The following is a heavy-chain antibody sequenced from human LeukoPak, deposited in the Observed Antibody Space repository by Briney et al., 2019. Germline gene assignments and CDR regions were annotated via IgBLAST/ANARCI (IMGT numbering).Heavy chain of an antibody. V-gene: IGHV3-7*02. D-gene: IGHD2-21*02. CDR2: INRDGSAE. CDR1: GFTLSSYW. CDR3: ARLKGDSSLFDC. J-gene: IGHJ4*02. Sequence: GGSLRLSCVASGFTLSSYWMTWVRQAPGKGLEWVANINRDGSAEYYVASVQGRFTVSRGNAKNSLYLQMNSLRAEDTAVYYCARLKGDSSLFDCWGQGSLVTVSS.